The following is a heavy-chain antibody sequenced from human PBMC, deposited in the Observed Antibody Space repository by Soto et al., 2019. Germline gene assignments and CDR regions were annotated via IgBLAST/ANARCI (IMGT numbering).Heavy chain of an antibody. CDR1: EYTFPDYY. D-gene: IGHD6-13*01. Sequence: ASVKVSCKSSEYTFPDYYIHWVRQAPGQGLEWMGLINPSGGSTSYAQKFQGRVTMTRDTSTSTVYMELSSLRSEDTAVYYCATAAYSTSWYDFWGQGTLVTVSS. V-gene: IGHV1-46*01. CDR3: ATAAYSTSWYDF. J-gene: IGHJ5*01. CDR2: INPSGGST.